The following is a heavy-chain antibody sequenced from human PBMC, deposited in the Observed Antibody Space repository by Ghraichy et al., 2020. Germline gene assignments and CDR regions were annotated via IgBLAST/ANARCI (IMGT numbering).Heavy chain of an antibody. CDR2: IYHTGST. CDR1: GGSVISYY. CDR3: ARGLRSSSSQATTFDY. V-gene: IGHV4-59*02. J-gene: IGHJ4*02. Sequence: SETLSLTCTVSGGSVISYYWSWIRQPPGRGLEWIGYIYHTGSTTCNPSLKSRVDISLDTSKNQFSLKLTSVTAADTAIYYCARGLRSSSSQATTFDYWGPGTLVTVSS. D-gene: IGHD6-6*01.